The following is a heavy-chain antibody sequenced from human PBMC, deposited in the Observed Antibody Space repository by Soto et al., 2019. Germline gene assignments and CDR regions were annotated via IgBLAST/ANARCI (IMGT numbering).Heavy chain of an antibody. CDR2: ISYEGSNK. Sequence: QVQLVESGGGVVQPGISLRLSCAASGFTFSSYAMHWVRQAPGKGLEWVALISYEGSNKYYADSVKGRFTISRDNSKNTLYRQMSSLRAEATAVYYCSRAGRSTGYYSFSYFDYWGQGTLVTVSS. J-gene: IGHJ4*02. CDR3: SRAGRSTGYYSFSYFDY. CDR1: GFTFSSYA. V-gene: IGHV3-30-3*01. D-gene: IGHD3-22*01.